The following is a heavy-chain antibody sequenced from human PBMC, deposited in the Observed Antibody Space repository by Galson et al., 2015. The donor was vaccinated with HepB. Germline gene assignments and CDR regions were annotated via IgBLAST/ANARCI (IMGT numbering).Heavy chain of an antibody. CDR3: ARAGYYDFGLPQEKYYYMDV. V-gene: IGHV3-74*01. CDR2: INSDGSST. Sequence: SLRLSCAASGFTFSSYWMHWVRQAPGKGLVWVSRINSDGSSTSYADSVKGRFTISRDNAKNTLYLQMNSLRAEDTAVYYCARAGYYDFGLPQEKYYYMDVWGKGTTVTVSS. J-gene: IGHJ6*03. CDR1: GFTFSSYW. D-gene: IGHD3-3*01.